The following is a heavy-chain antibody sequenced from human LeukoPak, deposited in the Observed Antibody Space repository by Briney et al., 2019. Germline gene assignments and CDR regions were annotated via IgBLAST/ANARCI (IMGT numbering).Heavy chain of an antibody. V-gene: IGHV1-8*02. CDR2: MNPNSGNT. J-gene: IGHJ5*02. D-gene: IGHD3-10*01. CDR3: ARVRSRVQGSITMELWFDP. Sequence: ASVKVSCTASGYTFTSYGISWVRQAPGQGLEWMGWMNPNSGNTGYAQKFQGRVTMTRNTSISTAYMELSSLRSEDAAVYYCARVRSRVQGSITMELWFDPWGQGTLVTVSS. CDR1: GYTFTSYG.